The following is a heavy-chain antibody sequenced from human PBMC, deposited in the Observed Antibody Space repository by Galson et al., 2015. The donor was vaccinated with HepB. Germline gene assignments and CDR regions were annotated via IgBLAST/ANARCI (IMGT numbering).Heavy chain of an antibody. D-gene: IGHD6-13*01. CDR1: GYSFTSYW. CDR2: IDPSDSYT. Sequence: QSGAEVKKPGESLRISCKGSGYSFTSYWISWVRQMPGKGLEWMGRIDPSDSYTNYSPSFQGHVTISADKSISTAYLQWSSLKASDTAMYYCAILARFQLVDPFKFDPWGQGTLVTVSS. V-gene: IGHV5-10-1*01. J-gene: IGHJ5*02. CDR3: AILARFQLVDPFKFDP.